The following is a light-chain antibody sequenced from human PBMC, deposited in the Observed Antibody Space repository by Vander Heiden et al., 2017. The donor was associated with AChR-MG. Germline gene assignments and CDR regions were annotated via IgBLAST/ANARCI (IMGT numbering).Light chain of an antibody. CDR3: SSYTSSSTPV. CDR2: GVS. J-gene: IGLJ3*02. CDR1: SSDVGGYNY. Sequence: QSALTQPASVSWSPGQSITISCTETSSDVGGYNYVSWYQQHPGKAPKLMIYGVSNRTAGVSNRFSGSKSGNTASLTISGLQAEDEAHYYCSSYTSSSTPVFGGGTKLTVL. V-gene: IGLV2-14*03.